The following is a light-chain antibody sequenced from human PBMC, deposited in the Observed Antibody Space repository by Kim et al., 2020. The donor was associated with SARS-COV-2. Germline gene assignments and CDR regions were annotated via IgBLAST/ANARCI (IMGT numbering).Light chain of an antibody. J-gene: IGLJ1*01. CDR1: KLGDKY. CDR3: QAWDSSILYV. V-gene: IGLV3-1*01. CDR2: QDS. Sequence: VSAGQTASMTGSGDKLGDKYACWYQQKPGRSPVLVIYQDSKRPSGIPERFSGSNSGNTATLTISGTQAMDEADYYCQAWDSSILYVFGTGTKVTVL.